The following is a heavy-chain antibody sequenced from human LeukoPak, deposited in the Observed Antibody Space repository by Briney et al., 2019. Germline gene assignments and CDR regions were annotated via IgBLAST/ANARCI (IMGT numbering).Heavy chain of an antibody. CDR1: GFTFGSYA. J-gene: IGHJ4*02. V-gene: IGHV3-23*01. CDR2: SGSGGST. D-gene: IGHD4-23*01. CDR3: AKSSTVVTTYFDY. Sequence: GGSLRLSCAASGFTFGSYAMSWVRQAPGKGLEWVSASGSGGSTYYTDSVKGRFTISRDNSKNTLYLQMNSLRAEDTAVYYCAKSSTVVTTYFDYWGQGTLVTVSS.